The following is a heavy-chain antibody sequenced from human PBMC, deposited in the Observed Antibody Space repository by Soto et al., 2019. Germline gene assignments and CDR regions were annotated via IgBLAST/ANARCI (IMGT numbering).Heavy chain of an antibody. V-gene: IGHV3-30-3*01. J-gene: IGHJ4*02. D-gene: IGHD3-22*01. CDR2: ISYDETNE. Sequence: GGSLSLSGAASGFTFSRYSMHWVRQAPGKGLEWVAAISYDETNESYADSVKGRFTISRDISKNTMFLQMNSLRPEDTAVYFCSRAPFDSSGYFAYWGQGTLVTVS. CDR1: GFTFSRYS. CDR3: SRAPFDSSGYFAY.